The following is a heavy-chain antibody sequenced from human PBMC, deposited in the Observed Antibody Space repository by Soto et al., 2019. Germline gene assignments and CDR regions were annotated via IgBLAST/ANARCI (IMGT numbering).Heavy chain of an antibody. CDR1: GFTFSSYW. CDR2: INTDGTIT. Sequence: EVQLVESGGGLFEPGGSLRLSCAASGFTFSSYWMHWVRQAPGKGLVWVSRINTDGTITTNADSVKDRFTISRDNAKNSLYLQMNSLRAEDTAMYYCVRHYGTAWGQGTLVTVSS. J-gene: IGHJ5*02. D-gene: IGHD4-17*01. V-gene: IGHV3-74*03. CDR3: VRHYGTA.